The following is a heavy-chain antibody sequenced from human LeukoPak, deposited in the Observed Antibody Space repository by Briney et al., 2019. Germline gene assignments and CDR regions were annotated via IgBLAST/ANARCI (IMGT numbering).Heavy chain of an antibody. V-gene: IGHV3-7*01. J-gene: IGHJ6*02. CDR3: ARVRRYGDYVNLRGYYYYGMDV. Sequence: GGSLRLSCAASGFTFSSYWMSWVRQAPGKGLEWVAHIKQDGSEKYYVDSVKGRFTISRDNAKNSLYLQMNSLRAEDTAVYYCARVRRYGDYVNLRGYYYYGMDVWGQGTTVTVSS. CDR1: GFTFSSYW. CDR2: IKQDGSEK. D-gene: IGHD4-17*01.